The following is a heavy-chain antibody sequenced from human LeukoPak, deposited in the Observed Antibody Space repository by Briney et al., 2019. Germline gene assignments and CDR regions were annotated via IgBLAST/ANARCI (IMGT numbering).Heavy chain of an antibody. CDR1: GFTFSTYS. Sequence: PGGSLRLSCAASGFTFSTYSMSWVRQAPGKGLEWVSNIDSGGRTYFADSVKGRFTISRDDSKNTLYLQMSSLRGEDTAVYYCAKTVVSAGWNYFDYWGQGTLVTASS. J-gene: IGHJ4*02. CDR3: AKTVVSAGWNYFDY. V-gene: IGHV3-23*01. CDR2: IDSGGRT. D-gene: IGHD3-9*01.